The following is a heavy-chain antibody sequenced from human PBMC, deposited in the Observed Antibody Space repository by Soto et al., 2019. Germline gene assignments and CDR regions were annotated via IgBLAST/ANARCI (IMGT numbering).Heavy chain of an antibody. D-gene: IGHD3-22*01. CDR3: ARDRATYYYDSSGYFDY. CDR1: GGSISSYY. V-gene: IGHV4-4*07. CDR2: IYTSGST. Sequence: SETLSLTCTVSGGSISSYYWSWIRQPAGKGLEWIGRIYTSGSTNYNPSLKSRVTMSVDTSKNQFSLKLSSVTAADTAVYYCARDRATYYYDSSGYFDYWGQGTLVTVSS. J-gene: IGHJ4*02.